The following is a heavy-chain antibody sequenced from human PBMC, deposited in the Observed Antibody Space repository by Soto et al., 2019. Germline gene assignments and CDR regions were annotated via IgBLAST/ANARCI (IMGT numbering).Heavy chain of an antibody. V-gene: IGHV3-33*08. J-gene: IGHJ5*02. CDR1: GVTCIDLG. CDR2: IWYDETNK. D-gene: IGHD2-2*01. Sequence: LRLWYAAAGVTCIDLGIRRVRQDPGKGLEWVAVIWYDETNKYYADSVKGRFTISRDNSKNTLYLQMNSLRAEDTAVYYCAREGLIVVPAAPNWFDPWGQGTLVTVSS. CDR3: AREGLIVVPAAPNWFDP.